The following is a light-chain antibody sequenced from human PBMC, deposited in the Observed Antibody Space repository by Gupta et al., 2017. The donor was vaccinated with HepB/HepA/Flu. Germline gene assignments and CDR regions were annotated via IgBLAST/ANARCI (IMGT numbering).Light chain of an antibody. CDR2: GAS. J-gene: IGKJ3*01. CDR1: HRISTF. V-gene: IGKV1-39*01. Sequence: DLQLSRFPSSLSASVGDRVTITCRASHRISTFLNWYQQKPGKAPKLLIFGASNLQSGVPSRFSGSGSGTDFSLTISSLQAEDFATYYCQQSYSSRPVTFGPGTKWISN. CDR3: QQSYSSRPVT.